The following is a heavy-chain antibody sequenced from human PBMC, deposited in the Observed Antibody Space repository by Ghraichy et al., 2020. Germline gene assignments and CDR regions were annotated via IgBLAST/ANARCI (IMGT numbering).Heavy chain of an antibody. CDR2: ISWNSGSI. CDR3: AKEDVVVPAAILGRHAFDI. CDR1: GFTFDDYA. V-gene: IGHV3-9*01. J-gene: IGHJ3*02. D-gene: IGHD2-2*02. Sequence: GGSLRLSCAASGFTFDDYAMHWVRQAPGKGLEWVSGISWNSGSIGYADSVKGRFTISRDNAKNSLYLQMNSLRAEDTALYYCAKEDVVVPAAILGRHAFDIWGQGTMVTVSS.